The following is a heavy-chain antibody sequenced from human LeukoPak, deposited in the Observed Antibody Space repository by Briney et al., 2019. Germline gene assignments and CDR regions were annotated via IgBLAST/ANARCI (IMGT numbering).Heavy chain of an antibody. V-gene: IGHV4-34*01. J-gene: IGHJ6*03. D-gene: IGHD2-2*01. CDR1: GFTFSSYS. CDR2: INHSGST. CDR3: ARHRVVPAAMHYYYYYYMDV. Sequence: GSLRLSCAASGFTFSSYSMNWIRQPPGKGLEWIGEINHSGSTNYNPSLKSRVTISVDTSKNQFSLKPSSVTAADTAVYYCARHRVVPAAMHYYYYYYMDVWGKGTTVTVSS.